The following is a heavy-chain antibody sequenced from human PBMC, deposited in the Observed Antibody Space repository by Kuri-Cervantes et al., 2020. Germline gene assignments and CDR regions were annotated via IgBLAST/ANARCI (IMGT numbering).Heavy chain of an antibody. D-gene: IGHD1-26*01. J-gene: IGHJ5*02. CDR2: TSSSDSYI. Sequence: GESLKISCAASGFTFSSYSMNWVRQAPGTGLEWVSSTSSSDSYIYYADSVKGRFTISRDNSKNTLYLQMNSLRAEDTAVYYCARAPVGATSWFDPWGQGTLVTVSS. CDR1: GFTFSSYS. CDR3: ARAPVGATSWFDP. V-gene: IGHV3-21*01.